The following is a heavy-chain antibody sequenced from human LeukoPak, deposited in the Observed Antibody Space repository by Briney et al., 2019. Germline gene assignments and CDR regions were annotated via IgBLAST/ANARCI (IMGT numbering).Heavy chain of an antibody. D-gene: IGHD3-22*01. J-gene: IGHJ4*02. CDR3: AQDPRDEGAYDSSGYNDY. Sequence: GGSLRLSCAASGFTFSSYGMHWVRQAPGKGLEWVAVISYDGSNKYYADSVKGRFTISRDHSKNPLYLQINSLRAEDTAVYYCAQDPRDEGAYDSSGYNDYWGQGTLVTVSS. CDR1: GFTFSSYG. V-gene: IGHV3-30*18. CDR2: ISYDGSNK.